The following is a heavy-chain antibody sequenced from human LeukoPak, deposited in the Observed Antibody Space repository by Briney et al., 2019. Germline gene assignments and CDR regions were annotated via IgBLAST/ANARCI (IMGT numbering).Heavy chain of an antibody. V-gene: IGHV3-11*01. CDR3: GTDDNSSYVVYYYMDV. CDR2: ISSSGSTI. J-gene: IGHJ6*03. D-gene: IGHD4-11*01. Sequence: GGSLRLSCAASGFTFSDYYMSWIRQAPGKGLEWVSYISSSGSTIYYADSVKGRFTISRDNAKNSLYLQMNSLRAEDTAVYYCGTDDNSSYVVYYYMDVWGKGTTVTISS. CDR1: GFTFSDYY.